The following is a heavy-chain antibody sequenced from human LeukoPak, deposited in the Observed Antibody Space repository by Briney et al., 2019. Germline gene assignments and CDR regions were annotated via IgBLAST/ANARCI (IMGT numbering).Heavy chain of an antibody. CDR1: GYTFTSYG. J-gene: IGHJ4*02. D-gene: IGHD3-22*01. Sequence: ASVKVSCKASGYTFTSYGISWVRQAPGQGLEWMGWISAYNGNTNYAQKLQGRVTMTTDTSTSTAYMELRSLRSDDTAVYYCARDRGGRYYCDSSGYGYFDYWGQGTLVTVSS. CDR2: ISAYNGNT. V-gene: IGHV1-18*01. CDR3: ARDRGGRYYCDSSGYGYFDY.